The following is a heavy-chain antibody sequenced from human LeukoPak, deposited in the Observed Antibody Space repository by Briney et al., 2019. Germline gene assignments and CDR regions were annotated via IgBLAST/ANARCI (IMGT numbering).Heavy chain of an antibody. V-gene: IGHV3-23*01. CDR2: ISGSGSNT. J-gene: IGHJ4*02. Sequence: GGSLRLSCAASGFTFSSYAMRWVRQAPGEGLEWVSEISGSGSNTYYADSVKGRFTISRDNSKNTLYLQMSSLRAEDTAVYYCAKRLAYGSGGSDYFDFWGQGTLVTVSS. CDR1: GFTFSSYA. D-gene: IGHD3-10*01. CDR3: AKRLAYGSGGSDYFDF.